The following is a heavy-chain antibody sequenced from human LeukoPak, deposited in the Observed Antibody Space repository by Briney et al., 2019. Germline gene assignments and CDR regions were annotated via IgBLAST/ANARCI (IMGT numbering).Heavy chain of an antibody. Sequence: GGSLRLSCAASGFTFSSYSMNWVRQAPGKGLEWVSSISSSSSYIYYADSVKGRFTISRDNAKNSLYLQMNSLRAGDTAVYYCARDPDYGDPVDYWGQGTLVTVSS. CDR3: ARDPDYGDPVDY. CDR2: ISSSSSYI. D-gene: IGHD4-17*01. V-gene: IGHV3-21*01. CDR1: GFTFSSYS. J-gene: IGHJ4*02.